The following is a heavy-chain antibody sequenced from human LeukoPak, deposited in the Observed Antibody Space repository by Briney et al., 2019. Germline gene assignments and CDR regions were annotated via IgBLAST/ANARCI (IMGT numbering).Heavy chain of an antibody. V-gene: IGHV3-23*01. J-gene: IGHJ4*02. D-gene: IGHD6-6*01. CDR3: AKGRIAARYYFDY. Sequence: GGSLRLSCAASGFTFSSYAMSWVRQAPGKGLEWVSAISGSGGSTYYANSVKGRFTISRDNSKNTLYLQMNSLRAEDTAVYYCAKGRIAARYYFDYWGQGTLVTVSS. CDR1: GFTFSSYA. CDR2: ISGSGGST.